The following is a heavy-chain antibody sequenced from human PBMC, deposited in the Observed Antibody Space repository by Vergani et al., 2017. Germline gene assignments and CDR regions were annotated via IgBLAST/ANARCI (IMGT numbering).Heavy chain of an antibody. CDR3: AKDGPGGTAFDI. Sequence: EVQLLESGGGLVQPGGSLRLSCAASGFTFSSYAMRWVRQAPGKGLEWVSAISGSGGSTYYADSVKGRFTIPRDNSKNTLYLQMNSLRAEHTAVYYCAKDGPGGTAFDIWGQGTMVTVSS. CDR1: GFTFSSYA. V-gene: IGHV3-23*01. D-gene: IGHD1-1*01. CDR2: ISGSGGST. J-gene: IGHJ3*02.